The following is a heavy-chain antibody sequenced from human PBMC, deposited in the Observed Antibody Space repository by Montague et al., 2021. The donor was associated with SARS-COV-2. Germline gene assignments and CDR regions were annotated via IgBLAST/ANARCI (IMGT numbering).Heavy chain of an antibody. D-gene: IGHD3-10*01. CDR2: ISRSGGRT. J-gene: IGHJ4*02. CDR3: SRGGGMIRGVVDF. Sequence: SLRLSCAVSGFTFDDYGMSWVRQVPGKGLEWVSGISRSGGRTAYGDSVKGRFSISRDNAKNTLYLQMNSLRVEDTAFYHCSRGGGMIRGVVDFWGQGILVSVSS. CDR1: GFTFDDYG. V-gene: IGHV3-20*01.